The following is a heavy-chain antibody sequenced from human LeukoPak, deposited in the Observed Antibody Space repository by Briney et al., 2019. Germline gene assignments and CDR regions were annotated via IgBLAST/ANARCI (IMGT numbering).Heavy chain of an antibody. CDR1: GFTFSSYG. J-gene: IGHJ6*03. CDR3: ARDLHFDWYMDV. V-gene: IGHV3-30*19. Sequence: PGGSLRLSCAASGFTFSSYGMHWVRQAPGKGLEWVAVISYDGSNKYYADSVKGRFTISRDNSKNTLNLQMNSLRGEDTAVYYCARDLHFDWYMDVWGKGTTVTVSS. D-gene: IGHD3-9*01. CDR2: ISYDGSNK.